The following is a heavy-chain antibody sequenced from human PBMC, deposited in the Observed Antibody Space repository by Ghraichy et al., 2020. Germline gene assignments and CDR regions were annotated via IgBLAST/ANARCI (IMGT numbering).Heavy chain of an antibody. CDR2: ISATGGTT. J-gene: IGHJ5*02. CDR1: GFTFSSYA. Sequence: GESLNISCAASGFTFSSYAMSWVRQAPGKGLEWVSGISATGGTTYYADSVKGRFTISRDNSKNTLYLHMNSLRAEDTAVYYCASPIPFDPWGQGTLVTVSS. V-gene: IGHV3-23*01. CDR3: ASPIPFDP.